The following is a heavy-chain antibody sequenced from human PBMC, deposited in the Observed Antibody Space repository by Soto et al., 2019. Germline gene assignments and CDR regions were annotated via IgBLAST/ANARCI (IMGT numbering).Heavy chain of an antibody. V-gene: IGHV1-3*01. D-gene: IGHD1-26*01. Sequence: ASVKVSCKASGYTFTGYAMHWVRQAPGQRLEWMGWINGGNGNTKYSQKLQGRVIITRDTAASTAYMELSSLRSEDTAAYYCAKESGSYPESYFHYWGQGTLVPVSP. J-gene: IGHJ4*02. CDR1: GYTFTGYA. CDR2: INGGNGNT. CDR3: AKESGSYPESYFHY.